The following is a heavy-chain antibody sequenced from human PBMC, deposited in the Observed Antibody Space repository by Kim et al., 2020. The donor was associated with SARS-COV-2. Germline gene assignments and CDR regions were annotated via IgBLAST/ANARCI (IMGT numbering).Heavy chain of an antibody. Sequence: GGSLRLSCAASGFTFSNYAVHWVRQAPGKGLEWVTFISYDGSSKDYVDSVKGRFSISRDNSKNTLYLQMSSLRVDDTAVYYCTRDSGLLHNRYFDLWGRGTLVTVSS. J-gene: IGHJ2*01. D-gene: IGHD2-15*01. V-gene: IGHV3-30*04. CDR2: ISYDGSSK. CDR3: TRDSGLLHNRYFDL. CDR1: GFTFSNYA.